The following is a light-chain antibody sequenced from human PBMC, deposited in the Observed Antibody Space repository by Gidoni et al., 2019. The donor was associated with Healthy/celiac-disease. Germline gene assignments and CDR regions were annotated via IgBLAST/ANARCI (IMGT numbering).Light chain of an antibody. Sequence: DIVMTQSPPSLPVTPGEPASISCRSSQSLLHSNGYNYLDWYLQKPGQSPQLLIYLGSNRASGVPDRFSGSGSGKDFTLKISRVEVEDVGVYYCMQALQTLRFGGGTKVEIK. J-gene: IGKJ4*01. CDR1: QSLLHSNGYNY. CDR2: LGS. V-gene: IGKV2-28*01. CDR3: MQALQTLR.